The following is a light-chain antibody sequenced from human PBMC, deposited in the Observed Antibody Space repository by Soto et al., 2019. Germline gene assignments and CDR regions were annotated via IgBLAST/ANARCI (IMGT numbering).Light chain of an antibody. Sequence: EIVMTQSPATLSVSPGERATLSCRASQSVSSNFAWYQQKPAQPPRLLIYGASTRATGIPARFSGSGSGTEFTLTISSLQSEDFAVYYCQQHNNWPYTFGQGTKLEIK. CDR2: GAS. J-gene: IGKJ2*01. V-gene: IGKV3-15*01. CDR3: QQHNNWPYT. CDR1: QSVSSN.